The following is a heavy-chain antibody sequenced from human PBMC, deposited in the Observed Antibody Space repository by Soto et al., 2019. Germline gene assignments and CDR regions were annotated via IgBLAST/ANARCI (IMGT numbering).Heavy chain of an antibody. CDR1: GGSISSGGYY. V-gene: IGHV4-31*03. CDR2: IYYSGST. CDR3: AGMVVVVITTGYYYYGMDV. J-gene: IGHJ6*02. Sequence: SETLSLTCTVSGGSISSGGYYWSWIRQHPGKGLEWIGYIYYSGSTYYNPSLKSRVTISVDTSKNQFSLKLSSVTAADTAVYYCAGMVVVVITTGYYYYGMDVWGQGTTVNVS. D-gene: IGHD3-22*01.